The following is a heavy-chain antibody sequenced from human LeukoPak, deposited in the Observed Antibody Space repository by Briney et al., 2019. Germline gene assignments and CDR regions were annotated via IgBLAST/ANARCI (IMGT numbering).Heavy chain of an antibody. CDR2: IYYSGST. D-gene: IGHD5-18*01. J-gene: IGHJ4*02. CDR1: GGSISSYY. CDR3: ARTNSYGYFDY. Sequence: SETLSLTCTVSGGSISSYYWTWIRQPPGKGLEWLGYIYYSGSTNYNPSLKSRVTISVDTSKNQFSLKLSSVTAADTAVYYCARTNSYGYFDYWGQGTLVTVSS. V-gene: IGHV4-59*01.